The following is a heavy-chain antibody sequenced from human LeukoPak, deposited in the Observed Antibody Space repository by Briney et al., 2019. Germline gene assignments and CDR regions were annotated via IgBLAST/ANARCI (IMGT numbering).Heavy chain of an antibody. V-gene: IGHV3-48*03. D-gene: IGHD1-14*01. CDR1: TXTFSSYE. CDR2: ISNSGSTI. Sequence: GGSLRLSCAASTXTFSSYEMIWVRQAPGRGLEWVSYISNSGSTIYYADSVKGRFTISRDNAKNSLYLQMNSLRAEDTAVYYCAGDPDRNYWYFDLWGRGTLVTVSS. CDR3: AGDPDRNYWYFDL. J-gene: IGHJ2*01.